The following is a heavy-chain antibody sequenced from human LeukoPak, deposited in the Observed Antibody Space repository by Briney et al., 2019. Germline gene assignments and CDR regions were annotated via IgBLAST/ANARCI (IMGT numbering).Heavy chain of an antibody. CDR3: ARDCGNKWIQLWLAPTYFDL. Sequence: GGSLRLSCAASGFTFSSYAMSWVRQAPGKGLEWVSAISGSGGSTYYADSVKGRFTISRDNSKNTLYLQMNSLRAEDTAVYYCARDCGNKWIQLWLAPTYFDLWGRGTLVTVSS. CDR2: ISGSGGST. V-gene: IGHV3-23*01. D-gene: IGHD5-18*01. J-gene: IGHJ2*01. CDR1: GFTFSSYA.